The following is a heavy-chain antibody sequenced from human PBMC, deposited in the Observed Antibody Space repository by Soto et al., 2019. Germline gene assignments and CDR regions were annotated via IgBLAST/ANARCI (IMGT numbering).Heavy chain of an antibody. V-gene: IGHV4-30-2*06. J-gene: IGHJ4*02. Sequence: QLQLQESGSRLVKPSQTLSLTCAVSGGSISRAGYSWSWIRQSPGKGLEWIGYIYNSGSTFYNPSLKSRLTISVDRSKNQLSLQLNSVTAPDTAVYYCASSRVVTTYFDYWGQGTLVTVSS. CDR3: ASSRVVTTYFDY. CDR2: IYNSGST. CDR1: GGSISRAGYS. D-gene: IGHD2-21*02.